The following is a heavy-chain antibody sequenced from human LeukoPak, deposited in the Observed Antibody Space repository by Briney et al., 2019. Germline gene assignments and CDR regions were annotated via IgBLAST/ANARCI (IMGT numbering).Heavy chain of an antibody. D-gene: IGHD1-7*01. V-gene: IGHV3-64*01. J-gene: IGHJ4*02. CDR2: IYSNGGST. CDR1: GFTFSSYV. Sequence: GGSLRLSCAASGFTFSSYVMHWVRQAPGKRLEYVSAIYSNGGSTYYANSVKGRFTISRDNSKNTLYLQMGSLRAEDMAVYYCARSLGITGTTGGYFDYWGQGTLVTVSS. CDR3: ARSLGITGTTGGYFDY.